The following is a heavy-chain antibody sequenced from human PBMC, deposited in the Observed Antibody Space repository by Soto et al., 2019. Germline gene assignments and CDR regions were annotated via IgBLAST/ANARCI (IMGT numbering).Heavy chain of an antibody. CDR2: IYHSGST. CDR1: GGSISSSNW. J-gene: IGHJ4*02. D-gene: IGHD5-12*01. V-gene: IGHV4-4*02. CDR3: AISRYSYGMKTDY. Sequence: QVQLQESGPGLVKPSGTLSLTCAVSGGSISSSNWCSWVRQPPGKGLEWIGEIYHSGSTNYNPSLKSRVIISVDQSKKQSSLKLSSVTAADTAVYYCAISRYSYGMKTDYWGQGTLVTVSS.